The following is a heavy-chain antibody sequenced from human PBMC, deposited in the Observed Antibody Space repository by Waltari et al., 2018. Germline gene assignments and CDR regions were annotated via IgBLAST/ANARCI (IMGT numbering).Heavy chain of an antibody. Sequence: QVQLQQWGAGLLRPSETLSLTCGVYVGSFRDYYWTWIRQPPGKGLEWIGEINHSGSTNYNPSLKSGVTISVDTSKNQCSLNLMSVTAADTAFYYCARVGGAANAWGQGTLVTVSS. CDR3: ARVGGAANA. J-gene: IGHJ5*02. CDR2: INHSGST. D-gene: IGHD3-16*01. CDR1: VGSFRDYY. V-gene: IGHV4-34*01.